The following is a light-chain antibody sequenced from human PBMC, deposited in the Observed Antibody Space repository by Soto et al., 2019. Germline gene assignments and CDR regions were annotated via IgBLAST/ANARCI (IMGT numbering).Light chain of an antibody. CDR3: CSYAGSVTYVV. Sequence: QSALTQPASVSGSPGQSITISCTGTSSDIGSCDLVSWYQHHPARAPKLIIYEGSKRPSGVSMRFSGSKSGYTASLTISGLQAEDEADYFCCSYAGSVTYVVFGGGTKVTVL. J-gene: IGLJ2*01. CDR1: SSDIGSCDL. CDR2: EGS. V-gene: IGLV2-23*01.